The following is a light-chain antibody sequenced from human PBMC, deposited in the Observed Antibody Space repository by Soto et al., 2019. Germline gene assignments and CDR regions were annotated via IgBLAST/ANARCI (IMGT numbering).Light chain of an antibody. CDR1: QSVSSY. Sequence: TLSLSPGERATLSCRASQSVSSYLAWYQQKPGQAPRLLIYDASNRATGIPARFSGSGSGTDFTLTISSLEPEDFAVYYCQQRSNWPPFTFGPGTKVDIK. V-gene: IGKV3-11*01. CDR3: QQRSNWPPFT. CDR2: DAS. J-gene: IGKJ3*01.